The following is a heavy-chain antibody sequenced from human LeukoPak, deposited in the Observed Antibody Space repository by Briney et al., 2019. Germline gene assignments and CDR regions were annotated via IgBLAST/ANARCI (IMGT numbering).Heavy chain of an antibody. V-gene: IGHV3-21*01. CDR2: ISSSSSYI. J-gene: IGHJ4*02. CDR1: GFTFSSYS. D-gene: IGHD5-18*01. CDR3: ARVGYSYGPRPFDY. Sequence: GGSLRLSCAASGFTFSSYSMNWVRQAPGKGLEWVSSISSSSSYIYYADSVKGRFTVSRDNAKNSLYLQMNSLRAEDTAVYYCARVGYSYGPRPFDYWGQGTLVTVSS.